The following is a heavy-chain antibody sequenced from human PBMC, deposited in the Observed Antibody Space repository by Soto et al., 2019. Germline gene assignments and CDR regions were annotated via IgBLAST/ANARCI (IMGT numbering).Heavy chain of an antibody. CDR2: IIPILGIA. CDR1: GGTFSSYT. J-gene: IGHJ4*02. Sequence: ASVKVSCKASGGTFSSYTISWLRQAPGQGLEWMGRIIPILGIANYAQKFQGRVTITADKSTSTAYMELSSLRGDDTAVYYCARGQHADHDCWGQGTLVTVSS. V-gene: IGHV1-69*02. CDR3: ARGQHADHDC.